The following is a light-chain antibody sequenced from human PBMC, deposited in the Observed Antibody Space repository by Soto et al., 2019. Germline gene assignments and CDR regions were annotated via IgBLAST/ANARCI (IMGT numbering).Light chain of an antibody. Sequence: EVVLTQSPGTPSLSPGERATLSCRASQGVTTAHLAWYQPKPGQAPRLLIYGAPNRATGIPDRFSGSGSGTDFTLSSSRLEPEDFAGYSCQQDGASPLFTFGRGTKVDLK. CDR3: QQDGASPLFT. CDR1: QGVTTAH. CDR2: GAP. V-gene: IGKV3-20*01. J-gene: IGKJ3*01.